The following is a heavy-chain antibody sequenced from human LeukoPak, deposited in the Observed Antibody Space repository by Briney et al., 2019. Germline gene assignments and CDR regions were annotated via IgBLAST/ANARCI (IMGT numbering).Heavy chain of an antibody. CDR2: INAGNGNT. CDR3: ARGDYYDSSGYYYVDWFDP. J-gene: IGHJ5*02. Sequence: ASVKVSCKASGYTFTSYYMHWVRQAPGQRLEWMGWINAGNGNTKYSQKFQGRVTITRDTSASTAYMELSSLRSEDTAVYYCARGDYYDSSGYYYVDWFDPWGQGTLVTVSS. V-gene: IGHV1-3*01. CDR1: GYTFTSYY. D-gene: IGHD3-22*01.